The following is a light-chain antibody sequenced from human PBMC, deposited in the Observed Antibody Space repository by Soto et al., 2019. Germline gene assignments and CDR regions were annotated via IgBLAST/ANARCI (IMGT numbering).Light chain of an antibody. CDR1: QSVSSD. J-gene: IGKJ1*01. Sequence: EIVMTQSPATLSVFPGERATLSCRASQSVSSDLAWYQQKPGQAPRLLIYGASTRATGIPARFSGSGSGTEFTLTISSLQSEDFAVYYCQQYGGTFGQGTKVEIK. CDR2: GAS. CDR3: QQYGGT. V-gene: IGKV3-15*01.